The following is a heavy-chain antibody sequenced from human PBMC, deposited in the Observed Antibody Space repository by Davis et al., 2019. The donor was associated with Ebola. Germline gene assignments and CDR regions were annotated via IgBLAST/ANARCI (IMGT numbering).Heavy chain of an antibody. CDR2: IYTGDSDT. D-gene: IGHD5-24*01. Sequence: GESLKISCKDSGNSFTSHWIGWVRQMPGKGLEWMGLIYTGDSDTRYSPSFRGQVTISADKSTKTAFLQWSTLKASDTAMYYCARGTDDYNSGGYFDSWGQGTLVTVSS. J-gene: IGHJ4*02. CDR1: GNSFTSHW. CDR3: ARGTDDYNSGGYFDS. V-gene: IGHV5-51*01.